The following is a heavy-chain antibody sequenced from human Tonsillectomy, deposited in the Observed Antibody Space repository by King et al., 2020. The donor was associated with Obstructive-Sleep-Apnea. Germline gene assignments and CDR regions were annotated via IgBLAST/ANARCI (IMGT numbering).Heavy chain of an antibody. CDR3: ARDPVPLYYDILTGYSPRWYFDL. V-gene: IGHV3-11*01. CDR1: GFTFSDYY. CDR2: ISSSGSTI. Sequence: VQLVESGGGLVKPGGSLRLSCAASGFTFSDYYMSWIRQAPGKGLEWVSYISSSGSTIYYADSVKGRFTISRDNAKNSLYLQMNSLRAEDTAVYYCARDPVPLYYDILTGYSPRWYFDLWGRGTLVTVSS. J-gene: IGHJ2*01. D-gene: IGHD3-9*01.